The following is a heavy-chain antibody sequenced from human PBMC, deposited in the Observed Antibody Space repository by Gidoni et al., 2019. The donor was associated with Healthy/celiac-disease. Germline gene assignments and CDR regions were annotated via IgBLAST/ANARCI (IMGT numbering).Heavy chain of an antibody. CDR1: GFTFSSYS. Sequence: EVQLVESGGGLVKPGGALRLSCAASGFTFSSYSMNWVRQAPGKGLELVSSISSSSSYIYYADSVKGRFTISRDNAKNSLYLQMNSLRAEDTAVYYCARESLESPGGFDYWGQGTLVTVSS. CDR3: ARESLESPGGFDY. J-gene: IGHJ4*02. CDR2: ISSSSSYI. D-gene: IGHD3-10*01. V-gene: IGHV3-21*01.